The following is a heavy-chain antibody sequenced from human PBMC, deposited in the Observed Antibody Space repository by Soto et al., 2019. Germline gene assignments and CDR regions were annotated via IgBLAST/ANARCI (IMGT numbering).Heavy chain of an antibody. Sequence: QLQLLESGGGVVQPGRSLRLSCAASGVTFSSYGMHWVRQAPGKGLEWVAVIWYDGSDKYYADSVKGRFTVSRDSSKNMLFLKINSRRVEDTAVYYCAREREDAFDIWGQGTMVTVSS. CDR3: AREREDAFDI. J-gene: IGHJ3*02. CDR2: IWYDGSDK. V-gene: IGHV3-33*01. CDR1: GVTFSSYG.